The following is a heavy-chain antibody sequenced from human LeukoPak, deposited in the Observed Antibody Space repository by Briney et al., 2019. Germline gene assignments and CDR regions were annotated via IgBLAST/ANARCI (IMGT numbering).Heavy chain of an antibody. CDR1: GGSISDHY. Sequence: SETLSLTCTVSGGSISDHYWGWIRQPPGKGLEWIGYFYYSGSPRYNPSLKSRVTISVDTSKNQFSLKLTSVTAADAAVYYCARHYYGDVYYFDFWGQGTLVTVSS. J-gene: IGHJ4*02. D-gene: IGHD4-17*01. V-gene: IGHV4-59*08. CDR2: FYYSGSP. CDR3: ARHYYGDVYYFDF.